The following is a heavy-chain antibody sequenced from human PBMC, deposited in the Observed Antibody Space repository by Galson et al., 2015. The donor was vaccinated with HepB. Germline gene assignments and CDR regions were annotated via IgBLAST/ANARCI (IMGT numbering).Heavy chain of an antibody. CDR1: GFTFSISA. Sequence: SLRLSCAASGFTFSISAMNWVRQAPGKGLEWVSSITGSGGGTYYADAVKGRFTVSRDTSKNTLYLQMSSLRAEDTAEYYCAIGRSGFWGQGTLVIVSS. D-gene: IGHD1-26*01. J-gene: IGHJ4*02. CDR3: AIGRSGF. V-gene: IGHV3-23*01. CDR2: ITGSGGGT.